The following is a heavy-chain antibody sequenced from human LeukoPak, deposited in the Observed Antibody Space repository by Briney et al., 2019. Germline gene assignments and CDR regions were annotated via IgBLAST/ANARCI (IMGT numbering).Heavy chain of an antibody. Sequence: PGGSLRLSCAASGFTFSSYWMHWVRQVPGKGRVWVSHIKSDGSSTSYADSVKGRFTISRDNAKNTLYLQMNSLRAEDTAVYYCARDRGYGFDYWGRGTQVTVSS. CDR2: IKSDGSST. J-gene: IGHJ4*02. CDR3: ARDRGYGFDY. CDR1: GFTFSSYW. V-gene: IGHV3-74*01. D-gene: IGHD5-18*01.